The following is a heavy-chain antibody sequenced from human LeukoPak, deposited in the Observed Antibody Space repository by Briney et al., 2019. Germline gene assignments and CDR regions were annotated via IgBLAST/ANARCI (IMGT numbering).Heavy chain of an antibody. CDR2: ISGSGHST. D-gene: IGHD4-17*01. J-gene: IGHJ4*02. Sequence: GGSLRLSCAASGFTFSSYAMSWVRQAPGKGLEWVSAISGSGHSTDYADSVKGRFTISRDNSNNMLYLQMNSLRAEDTAVYYCAKKAHYDAYAKYFDYWGQGTLVTVSS. CDR3: AKKAHYDAYAKYFDY. CDR1: GFTFSSYA. V-gene: IGHV3-23*01.